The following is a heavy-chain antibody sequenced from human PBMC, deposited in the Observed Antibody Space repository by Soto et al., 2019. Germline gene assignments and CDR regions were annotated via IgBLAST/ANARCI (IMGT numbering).Heavy chain of an antibody. CDR3: ATGYCSSTSCLYYYYYMDV. V-gene: IGHV1-69*02. CDR2: IIPILGIA. J-gene: IGHJ6*03. Sequence: SVKVSCKASGGTFSSYTISWVRQAPGQGLEWMGRIIPILGIANYAQKFQGRVTITADKSTSTAYMELSSLRSEDTAVYYCATGYCSSTSCLYYYYYMDVWGKGTTVTVSS. D-gene: IGHD2-2*01. CDR1: GGTFSSYT.